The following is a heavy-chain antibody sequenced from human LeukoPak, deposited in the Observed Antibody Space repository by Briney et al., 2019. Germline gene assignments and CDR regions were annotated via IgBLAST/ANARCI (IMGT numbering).Heavy chain of an antibody. CDR2: IYHSGST. V-gene: IGHV4-39*01. J-gene: IGHJ4*02. D-gene: IGHD4-23*01. Sequence: PSETLSLTCTVSGGSISSSSYYWGWIRQPPGKGLEWIGSIYHSGSTYYNPSLKSRVTISVDTSKNQFSLKLSSVTAADTAVYYCARQRGCGGNFDYWGQGTLVTVSS. CDR1: GGSISSSSYY. CDR3: ARQRGCGGNFDY.